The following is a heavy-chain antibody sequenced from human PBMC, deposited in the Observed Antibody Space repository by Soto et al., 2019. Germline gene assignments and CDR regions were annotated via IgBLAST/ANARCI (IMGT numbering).Heavy chain of an antibody. V-gene: IGHV1-69*01. CDR1: GGTFSSYA. J-gene: IGHJ6*02. CDR2: IIPIFGTA. D-gene: IGHD5-18*01. Sequence: QVQLVQSGAEVKKPGSSVKVSCKASGGTFSSYAISWVRQAPGQGLEWMGGIIPIFGTANYAQKFQGRVTITADESTSTAYMELSSLRSEDTALYYCARDEDTAMNSYYYYGMDVWGQGTTVTVSS. CDR3: ARDEDTAMNSYYYYGMDV.